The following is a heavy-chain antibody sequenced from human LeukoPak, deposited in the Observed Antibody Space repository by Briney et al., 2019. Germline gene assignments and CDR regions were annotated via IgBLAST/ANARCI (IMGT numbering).Heavy chain of an antibody. CDR2: INHSGST. J-gene: IGHJ4*02. V-gene: IGHV4-34*01. Sequence: SETLSLTCAVYGGSFSGYYWSWIRQPPGKGLEWIGEINHSGSTNYNPSLKSRVTISVDTSKNQFSLKLSSVTAADTAVYYCARDSSGWYGLWGQGTLVTVSS. D-gene: IGHD6-19*01. CDR1: GGSFSGYY. CDR3: ARDSSGWYGL.